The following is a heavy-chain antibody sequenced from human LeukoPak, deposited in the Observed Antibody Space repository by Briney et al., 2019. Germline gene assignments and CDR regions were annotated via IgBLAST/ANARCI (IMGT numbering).Heavy chain of an antibody. CDR3: ARGIYGGNPADY. V-gene: IGHV3-74*01. Sequence: GGSLRLSCAASGFTFSSSGMHWVRQAPGKGLVWVSRINSDERSITYADSVKGRFTISRDNAKNTLYLQMNSLRAEDTAVYYCARGIYGGNPADYWGQGTLVTVSS. D-gene: IGHD4-23*01. CDR2: INSDERSI. CDR1: GFTFSSSG. J-gene: IGHJ4*02.